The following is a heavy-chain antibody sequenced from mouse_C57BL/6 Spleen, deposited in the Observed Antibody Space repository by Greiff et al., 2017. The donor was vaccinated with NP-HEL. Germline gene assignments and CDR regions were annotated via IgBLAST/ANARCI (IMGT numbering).Heavy chain of an antibody. D-gene: IGHD1-1*01. V-gene: IGHV2-2*01. CDR1: GFSLTSYG. Sequence: VQLQQSGPGLVQPSQSLSITCTVSGFSLTSYGVHWVRQSPGKGLEWLGVIWSGGSTDYNAAFISRLSISKDNSKSQVFFKMNSLQADDTAIYYCARKLYYYGSSYVGYYAMDYWGQGTSVTVSS. CDR2: IWSGGST. CDR3: ARKLYYYGSSYVGYYAMDY. J-gene: IGHJ4*01.